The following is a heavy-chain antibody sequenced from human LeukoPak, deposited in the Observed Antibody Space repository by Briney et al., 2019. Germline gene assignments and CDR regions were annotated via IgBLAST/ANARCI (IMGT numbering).Heavy chain of an antibody. J-gene: IGHJ4*02. CDR2: IYYSGST. Sequence: SETLSLTCTVSGGSISSSSYYWGWIRQPPGKGLEWIGSIYYSGSTYYNPSLKSRVTISVDTSKNQFSLKLSSVTAADTAVYYSARLRGYSSGWALDYWGQGTLVTVSS. CDR3: ARLRGYSSGWALDY. D-gene: IGHD6-19*01. CDR1: GGSISSSSYY. V-gene: IGHV4-39*01.